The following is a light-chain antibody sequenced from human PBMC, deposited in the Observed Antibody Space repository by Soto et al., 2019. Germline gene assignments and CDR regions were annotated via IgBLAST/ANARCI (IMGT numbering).Light chain of an antibody. J-gene: IGLJ1*01. CDR3: LSYDKSLSGYV. CDR1: SSNIVAGYD. V-gene: IGLV1-40*01. CDR2: GNT. Sequence: QSVLTQPPSVSGAPGQRLTLSCTGSSSNIVAGYDVHWYQQLPGAAPKVVIYGNTNRPSGVPDRFSGSKSGPSASLVITGLQAEDEADYYCLSYDKSLSGYVFGAGTKVTVL.